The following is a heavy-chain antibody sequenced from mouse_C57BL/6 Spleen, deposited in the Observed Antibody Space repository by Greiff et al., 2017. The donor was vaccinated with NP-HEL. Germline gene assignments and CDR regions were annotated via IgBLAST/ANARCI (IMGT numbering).Heavy chain of an antibody. CDR2: INPYNGDT. CDR3: ARNYGYLYFDY. Sequence: VQLQQSGPELVKPGDSVKISCKASGYSFTGYFMNWVMQSHGKSLEWIGRINPYNGDTFYNQKFKGKATLTVDKSSSTAHMELRSLTSEDSAVYYCARNYGYLYFDYWGQGTTLTVSS. CDR1: GYSFTGYF. D-gene: IGHD2-2*01. V-gene: IGHV1-20*01. J-gene: IGHJ2*01.